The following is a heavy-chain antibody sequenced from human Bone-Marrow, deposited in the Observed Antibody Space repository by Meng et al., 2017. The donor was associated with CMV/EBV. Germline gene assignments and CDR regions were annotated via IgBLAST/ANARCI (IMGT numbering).Heavy chain of an antibody. CDR3: AKSGMGSSGYSPYFFDY. Sequence: GESLKISCAASGFTFSSYGMHWVRQAPGKGLEWVAFIRYDGSNKYYADSVKGRFTISRDNSKNTLYLQMNSLRAEDTAVYYCAKSGMGSSGYSPYFFDYWGQGTLVTAPQ. D-gene: IGHD3-22*01. V-gene: IGHV3-30*02. CDR1: GFTFSSYG. CDR2: IRYDGSNK. J-gene: IGHJ4*02.